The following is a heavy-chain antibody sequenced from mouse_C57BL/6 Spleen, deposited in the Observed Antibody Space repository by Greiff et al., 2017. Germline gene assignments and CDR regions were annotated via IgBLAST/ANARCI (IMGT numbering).Heavy chain of an antibody. Sequence: QVQLQQSGPELVKPGASVKISCKASGYAFSSSWMNWVKQRPGKGLEWIGRIYPGDGDTNYNGKFKGKATLTADKSSSTAYMQLSSLTSEDSAVYFCLVTTEGFAYWGQGTLVTVSA. CDR2: IYPGDGDT. CDR1: GYAFSSSW. J-gene: IGHJ3*01. D-gene: IGHD2-2*01. CDR3: LVTTEGFAY. V-gene: IGHV1-82*01.